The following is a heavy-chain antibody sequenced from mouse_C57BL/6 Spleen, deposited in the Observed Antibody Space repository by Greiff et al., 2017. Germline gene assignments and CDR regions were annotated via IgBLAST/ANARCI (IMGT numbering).Heavy chain of an antibody. CDR2: ISNGGGST. V-gene: IGHV5-12*01. D-gene: IGHD4-1*01. CDR1: GFTFSDYY. CDR3: ARQANWDEARDY. Sequence: EVKLVESGGGLVQPGGSLKLSCAASGFTFSDYYMYWVRQTPEKRLEWVAYISNGGGSTYYPDTVKGRFTIARDNAKNTLYLQMSRLKSEDTAMYYCARQANWDEARDYWGQGTSVTVSS. J-gene: IGHJ4*01.